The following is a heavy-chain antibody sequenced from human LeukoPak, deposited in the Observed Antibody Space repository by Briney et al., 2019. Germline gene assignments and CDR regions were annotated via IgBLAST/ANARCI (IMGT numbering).Heavy chain of an antibody. CDR1: GASISNYY. CDR3: ARVGPWCFDL. Sequence: SETLSLTCAVSGASISNYYWSWIRQPPGKGLEWIGYVDYSGSTNYNPSLKSRVTISVDTSKNQFSLKLSSVTAADTAVYYCARVGPWCFDLWGRGTLVTVSS. J-gene: IGHJ2*01. CDR2: VDYSGST. V-gene: IGHV4-59*01.